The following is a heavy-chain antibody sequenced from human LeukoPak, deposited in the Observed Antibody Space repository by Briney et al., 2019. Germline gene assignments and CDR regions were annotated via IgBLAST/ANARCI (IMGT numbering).Heavy chain of an antibody. V-gene: IGHV4-30-4*08. CDR1: GGSISSGDYY. J-gene: IGHJ5*02. Sequence: SQTLSLTCTVSGGSISSGDYYWRWIRQPPGKGLEWIGYIYYSGSTYYNPSLKSRVTISVDPSKNQFPLKLSSVTAADTAVYYCARDAHWGLGWFDPWGQGTLVTVSS. CDR2: IYYSGST. CDR3: ARDAHWGLGWFDP. D-gene: IGHD7-27*01.